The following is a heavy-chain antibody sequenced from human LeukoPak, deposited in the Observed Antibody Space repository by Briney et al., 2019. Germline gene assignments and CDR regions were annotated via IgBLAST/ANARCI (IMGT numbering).Heavy chain of an antibody. CDR3: ARRNGHSWDVGNWFDP. Sequence: SETLSLTCSVSGGSISSSSYYWGWIRQPPGMGLEWIGSIYYSGITYYNQSLKSRATVSVDTSKNQFSLNLNSVTAADTAVHYCARRNGHSWDVGNWFDPWGQGTVVTVSS. D-gene: IGHD6-13*01. V-gene: IGHV4-39*01. CDR2: IYYSGIT. J-gene: IGHJ5*02. CDR1: GGSISSSSYY.